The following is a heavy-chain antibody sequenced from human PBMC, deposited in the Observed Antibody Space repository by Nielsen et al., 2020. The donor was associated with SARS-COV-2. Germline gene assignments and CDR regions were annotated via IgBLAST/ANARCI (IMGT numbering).Heavy chain of an antibody. CDR1: GGSISSSNW. D-gene: IGHD3-10*01. CDR2: IYHSGST. J-gene: IGHJ4*02. Sequence: SETLSLTCAVSGGSISSSNWWSWVRQPPGRGLEWIGEIYHSGSTNYNPSLKSRVTISVDTSKNQFSLKLSSVTAADTAVYYCARTRRGVIPRYYFDYWGQGTLVTVSS. CDR3: ARTRRGVIPRYYFDY. V-gene: IGHV4-4*02.